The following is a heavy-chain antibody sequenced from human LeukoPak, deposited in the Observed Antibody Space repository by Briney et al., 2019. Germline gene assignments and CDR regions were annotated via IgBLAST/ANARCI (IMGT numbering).Heavy chain of an antibody. Sequence: SETLSLTCTVSGGSISSYYWSWIRQPAGKGLEWIGRIYTSGSTNYNPSLKSRVTMSVDTSKNQFSLKLSSVTAADTAVYYCARLDTKVVAATEWFDPWGQGTLVTVSS. CDR2: IYTSGST. J-gene: IGHJ5*02. V-gene: IGHV4-4*07. CDR3: ARLDTKVVAATEWFDP. D-gene: IGHD2-15*01. CDR1: GGSISSYY.